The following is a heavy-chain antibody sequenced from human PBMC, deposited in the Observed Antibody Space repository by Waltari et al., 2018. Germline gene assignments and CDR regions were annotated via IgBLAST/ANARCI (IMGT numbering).Heavy chain of an antibody. CDR1: SYSINTYSYF. CDR2: VHSDGGT. J-gene: IGHJ4*02. V-gene: IGHV4-39*01. Sequence: QLQLQESGPGLVQPSETLSLTCTVSSYSINTYSYFWAWIRQPPGKGLEWIGYVHSDGGTYYSPSLKSRVTISIDTSQNQFSLNLNSVTASDTAVYFCARRGTYYFDYWGPGTLVTVSS. CDR3: ARRGTYYFDY. D-gene: IGHD3-16*01.